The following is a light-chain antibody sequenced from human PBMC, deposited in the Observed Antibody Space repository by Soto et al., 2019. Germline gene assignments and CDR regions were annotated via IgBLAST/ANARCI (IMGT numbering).Light chain of an antibody. Sequence: VVLIQSRATLSLSPLYSSTRCWRSSRSISSYLAWYQQKPGQAPSLLIYDASNRPTDIPARFSGSGSGTDFTLTISSLEPEDFAVYYCQQRSNWPITFGQGTRLEIK. CDR3: QQRSNWPIT. CDR1: RSISSY. J-gene: IGKJ5*01. V-gene: IGKV3-11*01. CDR2: DAS.